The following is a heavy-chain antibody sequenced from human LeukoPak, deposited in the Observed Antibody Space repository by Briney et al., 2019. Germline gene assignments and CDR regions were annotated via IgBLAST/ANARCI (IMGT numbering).Heavy chain of an antibody. CDR3: TRSGIYSSAWSDY. D-gene: IGHD6-19*01. CDR2: ITSSSGAM. Sequence: GGSLRLSCAASGFTFSTYSMNWVRQAPGKGLEWISYITSSSGAMYYADSVKGRFTISRDNAKNAVFLQMNSLRGEDTAVYYCTRSGIYSSAWSDYWGQGTLISVSS. V-gene: IGHV3-48*04. CDR1: GFTFSTYS. J-gene: IGHJ4*02.